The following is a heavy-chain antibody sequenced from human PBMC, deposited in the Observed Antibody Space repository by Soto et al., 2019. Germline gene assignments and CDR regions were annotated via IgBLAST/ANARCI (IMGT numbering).Heavy chain of an antibody. CDR2: IYYSGST. J-gene: IGHJ6*01. Sequence: RLLPEKKLEWIGYIYYSGSTNYNPSVKSRVTISVDTSKNQFSLKLSSVTAADTAVYYCAREAIVRGGRTRYYYYGIDVWGQVSTVTIS. D-gene: IGHD3-10*01. V-gene: IGHV4-59*01. CDR3: AREAIVRGGRTRYYYYGIDV.